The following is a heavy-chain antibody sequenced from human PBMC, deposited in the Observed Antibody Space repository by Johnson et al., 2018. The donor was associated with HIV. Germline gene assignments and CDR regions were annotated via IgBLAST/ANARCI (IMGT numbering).Heavy chain of an antibody. Sequence: QVQLVESGGGLVQPGGSLRLSCAASGFTFSSYGMHWVRQAPGKGLEWVAFIRYDGSNKYYTDSVKGRFTISRDNSKNTLYLQMGNLRADDMAVYYCAREETTAPAAFDIWGQGTMVTVSS. V-gene: IGHV3-30*02. CDR1: GFTFSSYG. D-gene: IGHD4-17*01. J-gene: IGHJ3*02. CDR2: IRYDGSNK. CDR3: AREETTAPAAFDI.